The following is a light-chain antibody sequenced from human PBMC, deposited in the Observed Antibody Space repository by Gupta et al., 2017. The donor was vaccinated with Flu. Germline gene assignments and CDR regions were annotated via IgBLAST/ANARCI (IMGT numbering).Light chain of an antibody. V-gene: IGKV3-11*01. Sequence: EIVLTQSPATLSLSPGERATLSCRASQSVSSYLAWYQQKPGQAPRLLIYDASNRATGIPARFSGSGSGTDFTLTISSLEPEDFAVYYCQQRSNWLFTFGHGTKLDIK. CDR1: QSVSSY. CDR3: QQRSNWLFT. CDR2: DAS. J-gene: IGKJ3*01.